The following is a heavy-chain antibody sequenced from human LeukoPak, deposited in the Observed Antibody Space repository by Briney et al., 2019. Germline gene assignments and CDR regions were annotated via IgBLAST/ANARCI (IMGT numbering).Heavy chain of an antibody. V-gene: IGHV4-59*02. J-gene: IGHJ3*02. Sequence: SETLSLTCTVSGGSVRSYHWSWNRQSPGEGLEWIAYIHNSGGTRYNPSLQSRVTISVDTSKNQFSLKLRSVTAADTAVYYCVRDWEGFNFDIWGQGTMVTVSS. CDR3: VRDWEGFNFDI. CDR2: IHNSGGT. D-gene: IGHD1-26*01. CDR1: GGSVRSYH.